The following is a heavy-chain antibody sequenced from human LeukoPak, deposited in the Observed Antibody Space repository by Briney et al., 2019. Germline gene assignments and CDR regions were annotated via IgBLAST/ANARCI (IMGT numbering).Heavy chain of an antibody. CDR1: GFTLSSYG. CDR2: IRYDGTSK. J-gene: IGHJ6*03. V-gene: IGHV3-30*02. D-gene: IGHD6-6*01. Sequence: GGSLRLSCTASGFTLSSYGMHWLRQAPGKGLEWVTFIRYDGTSKYYVDSVKGRFTISRDNSKNTLYLQMNSLRADYTAVYFCAKSIESSSSHYYYYYMDVWGKGTTVTVSS. CDR3: AKSIESSSSHYYYYYMDV.